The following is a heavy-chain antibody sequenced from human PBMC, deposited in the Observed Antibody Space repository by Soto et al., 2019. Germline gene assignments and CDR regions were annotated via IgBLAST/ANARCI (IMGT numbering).Heavy chain of an antibody. D-gene: IGHD6-19*01. CDR2: ISYDGSNK. V-gene: IGHV3-30*18. Sequence: PGGSLRLSCAASGFTFSSYGMHWVRQAPGKGLEWVAVISYDGSNKYYADSVKGRFTISRDNSKNTLHLQMNSLRAEDTAVYYCAKDLQSPPQWVAGSTYSYYGMDVWGQGPTVTVSS. CDR1: GFTFSSYG. J-gene: IGHJ6*02. CDR3: AKDLQSPPQWVAGSTYSYYGMDV.